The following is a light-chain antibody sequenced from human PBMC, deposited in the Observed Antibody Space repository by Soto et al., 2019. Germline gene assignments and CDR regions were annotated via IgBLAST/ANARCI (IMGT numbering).Light chain of an antibody. Sequence: QSALTQPASASGSPGQSITISCTGTSSDVGGYNYVSWYQQHPGKAPKLMIYDVNNRPSGVSNRFSGSKSDNTASLTISGLLAEDEADYYCSSYTSSSTLVFGGGTKVTVL. CDR3: SSYTSSSTLV. J-gene: IGLJ2*01. V-gene: IGLV2-14*01. CDR2: DVN. CDR1: SSDVGGYNY.